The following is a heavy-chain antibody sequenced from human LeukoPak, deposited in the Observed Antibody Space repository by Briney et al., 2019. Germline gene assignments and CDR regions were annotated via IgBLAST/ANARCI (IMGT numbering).Heavy chain of an antibody. CDR1: GFTFSTYT. CDR2: IGSSGGGI. CDR3: AIDPNWGTHS. J-gene: IGHJ4*02. D-gene: IGHD7-27*01. Sequence: GGSLRLSCAASGFTFSTYTMYWVRHPPGKGLEWVPIIGSSGGGIHYADSVKGRFTISRDNSKNALYLQMNSLRVEDTAVYYCAIDPNWGTHSWGQGVLVTVSS. V-gene: IGHV3-23*01.